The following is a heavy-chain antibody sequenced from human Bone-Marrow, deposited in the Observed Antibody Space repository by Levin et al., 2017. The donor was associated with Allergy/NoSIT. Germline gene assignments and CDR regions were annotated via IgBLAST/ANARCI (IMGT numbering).Heavy chain of an antibody. CDR2: TSHSGTT. CDR3: ARVIESDYYYYVMDV. CDR1: GGAIRSGDYH. V-gene: IGHV4-30-4*01. Sequence: SETLSLTCTVSGGAIRSGDYHWSWIRQPPGKGLEWIGYTSHSGTTYYNPSLKSRISISVDTSKNQFSLRVNSVTAADTAVYFCARVIESDYYYYVMDVWGRGTTVTVSS. J-gene: IGHJ6*02.